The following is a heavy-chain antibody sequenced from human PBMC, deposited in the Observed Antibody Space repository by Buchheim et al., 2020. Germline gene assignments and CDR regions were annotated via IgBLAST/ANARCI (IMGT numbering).Heavy chain of an antibody. CDR2: IYHSGST. Sequence: QVQLQESGPGLVKPSGTLSLTCAVSGGSISSSNWWSWVRQPPGKGLEWIGEIYHSGSTNYNPSLKSRFTISVDKAKNQFSLKLSSVTAADTAVYYCARVGIISVTGTTEYDYYGMDVWGQGTT. V-gene: IGHV4-4*02. CDR1: GGSISSSNW. D-gene: IGHD1-20*01. J-gene: IGHJ6*02. CDR3: ARVGIISVTGTTEYDYYGMDV.